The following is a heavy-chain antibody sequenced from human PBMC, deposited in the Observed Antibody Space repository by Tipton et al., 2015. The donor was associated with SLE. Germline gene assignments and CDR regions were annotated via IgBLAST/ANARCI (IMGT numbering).Heavy chain of an antibody. V-gene: IGHV3-21*01. CDR2: ISSSSSYI. Sequence: GSLRLSCAASGFTFSSYSMNWVRQAPGKGLEWVSSISSSSSYIYYADSVKGRFTISRDNAKNSLYLQMNSLRAEDTAVYYCARGSYDILTGYLFYFDYWGQGTLVTVSS. CDR3: ARGSYDILTGYLFYFDY. CDR1: GFTFSSYS. J-gene: IGHJ4*02. D-gene: IGHD3-9*01.